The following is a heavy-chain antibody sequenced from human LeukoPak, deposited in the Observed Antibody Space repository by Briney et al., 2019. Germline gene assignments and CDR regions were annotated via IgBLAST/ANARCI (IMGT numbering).Heavy chain of an antibody. Sequence: SGTLSLTCAVYGGSFSDYYWSWIRQPPGKGLEWIGEINHSGSTNYNPSLKSRVTISVDTSKSQFSLKLSSVTAADTAVYYCARDLWFGELGRYGMDVWGQGTTVTVSS. CDR1: GGSFSDYY. CDR2: INHSGST. CDR3: ARDLWFGELGRYGMDV. V-gene: IGHV4-34*01. D-gene: IGHD3-10*01. J-gene: IGHJ6*02.